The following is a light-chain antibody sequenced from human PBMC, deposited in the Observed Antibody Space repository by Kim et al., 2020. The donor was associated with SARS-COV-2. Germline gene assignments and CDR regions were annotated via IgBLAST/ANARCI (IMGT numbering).Light chain of an antibody. J-gene: IGKJ2*01. CDR3: QQYNSGST. CDR2: RAS. Sequence: DIQMTQSPSTLSASVGDRVTITCRASQSISNYLAWYQQKPGKAPNLLIYRASSLESGVPSRFSGSGSGTEFTLTISSLQPDDFATYYCQQYNSGSTFGQGTKLEI. CDR1: QSISNY. V-gene: IGKV1-5*03.